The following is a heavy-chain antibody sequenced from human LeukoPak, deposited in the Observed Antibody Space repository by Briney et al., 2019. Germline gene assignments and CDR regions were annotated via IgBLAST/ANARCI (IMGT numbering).Heavy chain of an antibody. CDR3: ARGGSSWYYYYCMDV. J-gene: IGHJ6*03. V-gene: IGHV3-21*01. D-gene: IGHD6-13*01. CDR1: GFTFSSHG. Sequence: GGTLRLSCVASGFTFSSHGMNWVRQAPGKGLEWVSSISSSSSYIYYADSVKGRFTISRDNAKNSLYLQMNSLRAEDTAVYYCARGGSSWYYYYCMDVWGKGTTVTVSS. CDR2: ISSSSSYI.